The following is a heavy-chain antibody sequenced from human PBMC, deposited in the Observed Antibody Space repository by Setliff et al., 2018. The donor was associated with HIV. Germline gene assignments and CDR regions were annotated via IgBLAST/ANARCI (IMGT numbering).Heavy chain of an antibody. CDR3: ARENLYYNLYDGSPVYGMDV. CDR1: GFTFRNYK. Sequence: GESLKISCAASGFTFRNYKFNWVRQAPGRGLEWVSSISIGSGGAIDYADSVQGRFTISRDNSKNTVYLQVNSLRAEDTAVYYCARENLYYNLYDGSPVYGMDVWGQGTTVTVSS. CDR2: ISIGSGGAI. J-gene: IGHJ6*02. D-gene: IGHD3-3*01. V-gene: IGHV3-21*06.